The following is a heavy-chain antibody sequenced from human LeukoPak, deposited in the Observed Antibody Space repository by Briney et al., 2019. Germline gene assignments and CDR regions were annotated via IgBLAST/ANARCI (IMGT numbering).Heavy chain of an antibody. CDR3: TTDISYYYDSSGYYYGFDY. Sequence: GGSLRLSCAASGFTFSNAWMSWVRQAPGKGLEWVGRIKSKTDGGTTDYAAPVKGRFTISRDDSKNTLYLQMNSLKTEDTAVHYCTTDISYYYDSSGYYYGFDYWGQGTLVTVSS. CDR1: GFTFSNAW. V-gene: IGHV3-15*01. D-gene: IGHD3-22*01. CDR2: IKSKTDGGTT. J-gene: IGHJ4*02.